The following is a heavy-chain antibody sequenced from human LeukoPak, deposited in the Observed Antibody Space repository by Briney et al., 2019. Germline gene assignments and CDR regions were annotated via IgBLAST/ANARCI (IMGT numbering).Heavy chain of an antibody. CDR2: INHSGST. CDR1: GGSFSGYY. V-gene: IGHV4-34*01. CDR3: ARVEYSSSFDY. Sequence: PSEALSLTCAVYGGSFSGYYWSWIRQSPGKGLEWIGEINHSGSTNYNPSLKSRVTISVDTSKNQFSLKLSSVTAADTAVYYCARVEYSSSFDYWGQGTLVTVSS. D-gene: IGHD6-6*01. J-gene: IGHJ4*02.